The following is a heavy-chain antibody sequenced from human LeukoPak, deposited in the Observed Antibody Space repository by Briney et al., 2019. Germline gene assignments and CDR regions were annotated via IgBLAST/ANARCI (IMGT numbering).Heavy chain of an antibody. CDR3: ARPGVAATLTNFQH. D-gene: IGHD2-15*01. J-gene: IGHJ1*01. CDR2: ISRHGGST. CDR1: GFTFSNYA. Sequence: GGSLRLSCAASGFTFSNYAMHWVRQAPGKGLEYVSAISRHGGSTYYANSVKGRFTISRDNSKNTLYLQMGSLRAEDMAVFYCARPGVAATLTNFQHWGQGTLVTVSS. V-gene: IGHV3-64*01.